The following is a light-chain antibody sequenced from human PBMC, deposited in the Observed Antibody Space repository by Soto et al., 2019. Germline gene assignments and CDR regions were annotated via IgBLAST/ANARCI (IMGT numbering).Light chain of an antibody. CDR2: GAS. CDR3: QQYNNWPPFT. Sequence: EIVMTQSPATLSVSPGERVTLSCRASHSVSSSLAWYQQQPGQAPRLLIYGASTKATGIPARFSGSGSGTEFTLTITSLQSEDFAVYYCQQYNNWPPFTFGPGTKVDIK. V-gene: IGKV3-15*01. J-gene: IGKJ3*01. CDR1: HSVSSS.